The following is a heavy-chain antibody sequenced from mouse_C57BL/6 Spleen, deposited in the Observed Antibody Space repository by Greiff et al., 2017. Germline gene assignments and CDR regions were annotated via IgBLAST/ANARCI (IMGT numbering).Heavy chain of an antibody. D-gene: IGHD2-2*01. V-gene: IGHV1-63*01. CDR2: IYPGGGYT. J-gene: IGHJ2*01. CDR3: ARYYGYDGFDY. Sequence: QVQLQQSGAELVRPGTSVKMSCKASGYTFTNYWIGWAKQRPGHGLEWIGDIYPGGGYTNYNEKLKGKATLTADKSSSTAYMQFSSLTSEDSAIYYCARYYGYDGFDYWGQGTTLTVSS. CDR1: GYTFTNYW.